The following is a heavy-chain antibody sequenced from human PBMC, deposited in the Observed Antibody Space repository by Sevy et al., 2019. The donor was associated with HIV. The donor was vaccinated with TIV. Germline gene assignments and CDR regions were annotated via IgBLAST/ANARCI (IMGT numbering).Heavy chain of an antibody. CDR3: AKRQGIAVAGTMDY. CDR2: ISGSGGST. CDR1: GFTFSSYA. D-gene: IGHD6-19*01. V-gene: IGHV3-23*01. Sequence: GGSLRLSCAASGFTFSSYAMSWVRQAPGKGLEWVSAISGSGGSTYYADSVKGRFTISRDNSKNTLYLKMNSLRAEDTEVYYCAKRQGIAVAGTMDYWGQGTLVTVSS. J-gene: IGHJ4*02.